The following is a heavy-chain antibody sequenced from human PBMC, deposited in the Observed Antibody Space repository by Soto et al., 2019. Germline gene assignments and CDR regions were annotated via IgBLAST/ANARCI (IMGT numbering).Heavy chain of an antibody. D-gene: IGHD5-18*01. CDR1: GFTFSSHS. CDR3: ARAIRGFSYVVDY. J-gene: IGHJ4*02. CDR2: ISGSGATK. V-gene: IGHV3-48*02. Sequence: GGSLRLSCAASGFTFSSHSINWVRQAPGKGLEWVSYISGSGATKYYADSVKGRFTISRDNARNSLYLQMSSLSDEDTAVYYCARAIRGFSYVVDYWGQGTLVTVSS.